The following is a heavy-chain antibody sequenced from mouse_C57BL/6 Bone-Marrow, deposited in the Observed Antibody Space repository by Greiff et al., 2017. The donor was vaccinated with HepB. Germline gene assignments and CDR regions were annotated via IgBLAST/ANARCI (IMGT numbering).Heavy chain of an antibody. J-gene: IGHJ1*03. V-gene: IGHV14-3*01. CDR1: GFNIKNTY. Sequence: VQLKQSVAELVRPGASVKLSCTASGFNIKNTYMHWVKQRPEQGLEWIGRIDPANGNTKYAPKFQGKATITADTSSNTAYLQLSSLTSEDTAIYYCARSGYYGSSYPSYWYFGVWGTGTTVTVSS. CDR3: ARSGYYGSSYPSYWYFGV. D-gene: IGHD1-1*01. CDR2: IDPANGNT.